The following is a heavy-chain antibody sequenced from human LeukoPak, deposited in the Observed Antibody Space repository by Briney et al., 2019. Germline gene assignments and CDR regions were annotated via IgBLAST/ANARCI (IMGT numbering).Heavy chain of an antibody. CDR3: ARATMIAPLYFDY. J-gene: IGHJ4*02. V-gene: IGHV1-2*02. CDR1: GYTFTGYY. Sequence: GASVKVSCKVSGYTFTGYYMHWVRQAPGQGLEWMGWINPNSGGTNYAQKFQGRVTMTRDTSISTAYMELSRLRSDDTAVYYCARATMIAPLYFDYWGQGTLVTVSS. D-gene: IGHD3-22*01. CDR2: INPNSGGT.